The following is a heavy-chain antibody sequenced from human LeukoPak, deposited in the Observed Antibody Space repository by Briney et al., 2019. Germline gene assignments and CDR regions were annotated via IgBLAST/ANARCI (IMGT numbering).Heavy chain of an antibody. Sequence: GGSLRLSCAASGFTFSSYAMSWVRQAPGKGLEWVSAISGSGGSTYYADSVKGRFTISRDSSKNTLYLQMNSLRAEDTAVYYCAKSSGYYYVRYYFDYWGQGTLVTVSS. CDR2: ISGSGGST. D-gene: IGHD3-22*01. J-gene: IGHJ4*02. CDR3: AKSSGYYYVRYYFDY. V-gene: IGHV3-23*01. CDR1: GFTFSSYA.